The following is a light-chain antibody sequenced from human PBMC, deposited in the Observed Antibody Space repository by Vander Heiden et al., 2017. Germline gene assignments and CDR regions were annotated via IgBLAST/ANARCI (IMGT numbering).Light chain of an antibody. CDR1: QSISSS. J-gene: IGKJ1*01. CDR2: DAA. CDR3: QQYYDWWT. V-gene: IGKV3-15*01. Sequence: EILMTQSPAILSVSPGARATLSCRASQSISSSLAWYQQKPGQGPRLLIYDAATRVNGIPAKFSGSGSGTEFTLTISSLQSEDFAVYYCQQYYDWWTFGQGTKVEIK.